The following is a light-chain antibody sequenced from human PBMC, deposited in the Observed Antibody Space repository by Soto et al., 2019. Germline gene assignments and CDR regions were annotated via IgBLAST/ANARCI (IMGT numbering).Light chain of an antibody. CDR1: QTVRHY. J-gene: IGKJ2*01. CDR3: QQSYSAPRT. V-gene: IGKV1-39*01. Sequence: DIQMTQSPSSLSAFVGDRVTITCRASQTVRHYLNWYQQKPGQAPRLLIYAASSLQSWVPSRFSGSGSETDFSLTINSLLPEEFATYYCQQSYSAPRTFGQGTKLEIK. CDR2: AAS.